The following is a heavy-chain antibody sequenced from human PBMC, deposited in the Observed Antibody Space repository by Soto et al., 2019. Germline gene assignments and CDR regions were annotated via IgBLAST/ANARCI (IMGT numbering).Heavy chain of an antibody. V-gene: IGHV4-34*01. CDR2: ITHGGIT. Sequence: TLSLTCAVSGGSFSAYYWTWIRQPPGKGLESICEITHGGITNYTPSLKSRVTMSVDTSKNQFSLKLRSVTAGDTAVYYCARGRPYIMGIGLVRRGLAVDVCGQRTTVTVSS. CDR1: GGSFSAYY. J-gene: IGHJ6*02. D-gene: IGHD2-8*02. CDR3: ARGRPYIMGIGLVRRGLAVDV.